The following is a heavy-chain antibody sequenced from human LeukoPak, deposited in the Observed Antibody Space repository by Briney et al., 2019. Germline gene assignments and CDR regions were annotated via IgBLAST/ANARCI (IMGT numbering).Heavy chain of an antibody. V-gene: IGHV1-69*13. CDR1: AGTFISYA. D-gene: IGHD3-22*01. Sequence: SVKVSCKASAGTFISYAISWVRHAPGQGLEWMGGIIPIFGTANYAQKFQGRVTITADESTSTAYMELSSLRSEDTAVYYCARGYADSSGYLNDYWGQGTLVSVSS. CDR3: ARGYADSSGYLNDY. J-gene: IGHJ4*02. CDR2: IIPIFGTA.